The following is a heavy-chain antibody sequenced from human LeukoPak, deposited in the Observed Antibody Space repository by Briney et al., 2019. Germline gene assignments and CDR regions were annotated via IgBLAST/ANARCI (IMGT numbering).Heavy chain of an antibody. J-gene: IGHJ6*03. D-gene: IGHD1-20*01. CDR2: ISTDASST. CDR1: GFTFSSYE. CDR3: ARGNNWKHGYYYYMDV. Sequence: PGGSLRLSCAASGFTFSSYEMNWVRQAPGKGLVWVSRISTDASSTTYADSVKGRFTISRDNAKGTLYLQMNSLRAEDTAVYYCARGNNWKHGYYYYMDVWGKGTTVTVSS. V-gene: IGHV3-74*01.